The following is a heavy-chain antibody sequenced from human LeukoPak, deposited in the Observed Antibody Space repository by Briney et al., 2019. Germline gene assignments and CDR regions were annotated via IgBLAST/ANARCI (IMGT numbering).Heavy chain of an antibody. V-gene: IGHV3-7*01. CDR3: AGERPSSSWYDF. D-gene: IGHD6-13*01. CDR2: IKQDGSEK. Sequence: GGSLRLYCAASEFTFSTYLMTWVRQAPGKGLEWVANIKQDGSEKYYADSVRGRFTISRDDGKKSLYLQMNSLRVEDTAVYYCAGERPSSSWYDFWGQGTLVTVSS. J-gene: IGHJ5*01. CDR1: EFTFSTYL.